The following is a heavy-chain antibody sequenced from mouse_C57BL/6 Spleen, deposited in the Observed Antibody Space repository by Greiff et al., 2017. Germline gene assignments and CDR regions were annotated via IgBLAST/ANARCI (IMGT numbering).Heavy chain of an antibody. J-gene: IGHJ4*01. CDR3: ARRGGSYAMDY. CDR2: IHPNSGST. Sequence: VQLQQPGAELVKPGASVKLSCKASGYTFTSYWMHWVKQRPGQGLEWIGMIHPNSGSTNYNEKFTSKATMTVDKSSSTAYMQLSSLTSEDSAVYYCARRGGSYAMDYWGQGTSVTVSS. V-gene: IGHV1-64*01. CDR1: GYTFTSYW.